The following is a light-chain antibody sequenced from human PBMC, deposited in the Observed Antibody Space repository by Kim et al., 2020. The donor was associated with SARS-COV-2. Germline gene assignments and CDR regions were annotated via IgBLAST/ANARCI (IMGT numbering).Light chain of an antibody. CDR2: QDR. CDR1: KLGDKY. J-gene: IGLJ2*01. V-gene: IGLV3-1*01. CDR3: QAWDSSAAV. Sequence: SYELTQRPSVSVYTGQTASITCSGDKLGDKYVSWYQQQPGQYPVLVIYQDRKRTPGIPERCSGSNSGNTATLTISGTQAMDEADYYCQAWDSSAAVFGGGTKLTAL.